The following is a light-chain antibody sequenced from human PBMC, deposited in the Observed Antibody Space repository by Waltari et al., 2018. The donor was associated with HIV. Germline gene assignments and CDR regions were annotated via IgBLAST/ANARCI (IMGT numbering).Light chain of an antibody. J-gene: IGKJ2*01. CDR2: TAS. CDR1: QNLRSY. V-gene: IGKV1-39*01. Sequence: DIQMTQSPSSLSASVGDRVTITGRASQNLRSYLNWYQLKPGKAPKLLIHTASTLQSGVPSRFSGSGSGTDFTLTISSLQPEDFSTDYCQHSYDATYTFGQGTKRE. CDR3: QHSYDATYT.